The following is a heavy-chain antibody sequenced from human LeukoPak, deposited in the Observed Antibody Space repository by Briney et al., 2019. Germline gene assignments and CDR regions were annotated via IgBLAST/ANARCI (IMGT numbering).Heavy chain of an antibody. CDR3: AKDVTTGTLALDY. D-gene: IGHD1-1*01. V-gene: IGHV3-33*06. Sequence: GGSLRLSCAASGLTFSSWGMHWVRQAPGKGLEWVAVIWYDGTNKYYADSVKGRLTISRDNSKNTLYLQMNSLRAEDTAVYYCAKDVTTGTLALDYWGQGTLVTVSS. CDR2: IWYDGTNK. J-gene: IGHJ4*02. CDR1: GLTFSSWG.